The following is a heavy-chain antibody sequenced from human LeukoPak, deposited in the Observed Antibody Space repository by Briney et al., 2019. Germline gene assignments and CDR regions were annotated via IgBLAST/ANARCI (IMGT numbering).Heavy chain of an antibody. CDR2: ISYDGSNK. D-gene: IGHD1-1*01. V-gene: IGHV3-30*03. Sequence: PGGSLRLSCAASGFTFSSYGMHWVRQAPGKGLEWVAVISYDGSNKYYADSVKGRFTISRDNSKNTLYLQMNSLGAEDTAVYYCARAGPTGTNDAFDIWGQGTMVTVSS. CDR1: GFTFSSYG. J-gene: IGHJ3*02. CDR3: ARAGPTGTNDAFDI.